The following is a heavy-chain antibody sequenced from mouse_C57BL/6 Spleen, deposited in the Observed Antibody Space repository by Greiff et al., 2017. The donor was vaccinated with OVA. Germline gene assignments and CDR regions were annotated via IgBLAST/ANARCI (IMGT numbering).Heavy chain of an antibody. V-gene: IGHV5-4*01. CDR1: GFTFSSYA. D-gene: IGHD1-1*01. CDR3: ARDPGGALLLRYFDV. J-gene: IGHJ1*03. CDR2: ISDGGSYT. Sequence: EVQLQESGGGLVKPGGSLKLSCAASGFTFSSYAMSWVRQTPEKRLEWVATISDGGSYTYYPDNVKGRFTISRDNAKNNLYLQMSHLKSEDTAMYYCARDPGGALLLRYFDVWGTGTTVTVSS.